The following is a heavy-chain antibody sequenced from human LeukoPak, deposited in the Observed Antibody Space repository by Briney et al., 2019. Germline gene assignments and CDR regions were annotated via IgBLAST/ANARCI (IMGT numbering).Heavy chain of an antibody. CDR3: AMELWFGELLWGSYHYGMDV. Sequence: GGSLRLSCAASGFTFSSYAMSWVRQAPGKGLEWVSYISSSSSTIYYADSVKGRFTISRDNAKNSLYLQMNSLRAEDTAVYYCAMELWFGELLWGSYHYGMDVWGQGTTVTVSS. CDR1: GFTFSSYA. CDR2: ISSSSSTI. J-gene: IGHJ6*02. D-gene: IGHD3-10*01. V-gene: IGHV3-48*04.